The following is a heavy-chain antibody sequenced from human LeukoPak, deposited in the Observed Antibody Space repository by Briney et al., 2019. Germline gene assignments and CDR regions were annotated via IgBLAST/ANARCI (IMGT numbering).Heavy chain of an antibody. CDR2: IYYSGST. D-gene: IGHD3-22*01. CDR3: ARVMTSVTMIVVAYFDY. V-gene: IGHV4-59*01. Sequence: SETLSLTCTVSGGSISSYYWSWIRQPPGKGLEWIGYIYYSGSTNYNPSLKSRVTISVDTSKNQFSLKLSSVTAADTAVYYCARVMTSVTMIVVAYFDYWGQGTLVTVSS. J-gene: IGHJ4*02. CDR1: GGSISSYY.